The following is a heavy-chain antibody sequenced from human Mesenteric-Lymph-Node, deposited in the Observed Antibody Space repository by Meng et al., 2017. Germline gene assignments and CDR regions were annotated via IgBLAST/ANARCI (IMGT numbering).Heavy chain of an antibody. CDR1: GFSLSTSGVG. J-gene: IGHJ5*02. Sequence: QTTCKESGPTLVKPTQTLTLPCTFSGFSLSTSGVGVGWIRQPPGKALEWLALIYWNDDKRYSPSLKSRLTITKDTSKNQVVLTMTNMDPVDTATYYCAHSLWFGESTYWFDPWGQGTLVTVSS. CDR2: IYWNDDK. D-gene: IGHD3-10*01. V-gene: IGHV2-5*01. CDR3: AHSLWFGESTYWFDP.